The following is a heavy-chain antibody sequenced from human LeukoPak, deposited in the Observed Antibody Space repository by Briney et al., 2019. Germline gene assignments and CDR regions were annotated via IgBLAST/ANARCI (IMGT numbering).Heavy chain of an antibody. CDR2: FDPEDGET. Sequence: EASVKVSCKASGGTFSSYAISWLRQAPGKGLEWMGGFDPEDGETIYAQKFQGRVTMTEDTSTDTAYMELSSLRSEDTAVYYCATSKNYDYVWGSYVYWGQGTLVTVSS. V-gene: IGHV1-24*01. CDR3: ATSKNYDYVWGSYVY. D-gene: IGHD3-16*01. J-gene: IGHJ4*02. CDR1: GGTFSSYA.